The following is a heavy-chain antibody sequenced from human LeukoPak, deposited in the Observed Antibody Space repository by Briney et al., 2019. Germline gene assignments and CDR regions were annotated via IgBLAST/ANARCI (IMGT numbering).Heavy chain of an antibody. CDR1: GFAVSSNY. CDR2: IYSGGST. Sequence: GGSLRLSCAASGFAVSSNYMSWVRQAPGKGLEWVSVIYSGGSTYYADSVKGRFTISRDNSKNTLYLQMNSLRAEDTAVYYCARGRPEPSDAFDIWGQGTMVTVSS. V-gene: IGHV3-66*01. CDR3: ARGRPEPSDAFDI. J-gene: IGHJ3*02.